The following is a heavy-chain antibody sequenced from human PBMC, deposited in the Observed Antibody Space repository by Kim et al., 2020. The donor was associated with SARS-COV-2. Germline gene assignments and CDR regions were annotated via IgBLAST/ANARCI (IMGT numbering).Heavy chain of an antibody. Sequence: GGSLRLSCAASGFTFSSYDMHWVRQATGKGLEWVSAIGTAGDTYYPGSVKGRFTISRENAKNSLNLQMNSQRAEDTAVYYCSRGNYYGSGNYYKYHYYGMHVWAQGPTLTVPS. J-gene: IGHJ6*02. CDR3: SRGNYYGSGNYYKYHYYGMHV. D-gene: IGHD3-10*01. CDR1: GFTFSSYD. CDR2: IGTAGDT. V-gene: IGHV3-13*01.